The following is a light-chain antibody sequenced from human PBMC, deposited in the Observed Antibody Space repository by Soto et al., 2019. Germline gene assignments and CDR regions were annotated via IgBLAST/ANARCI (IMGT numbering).Light chain of an antibody. CDR2: ASF. CDR1: QSISSF. V-gene: IGKV1-39*01. Sequence: DIQMTQSPSSLSVFVGDRVTSTCRASQSISSFLNWYQQKPGKAPKLLIYASFNLQSGVPSRFSGSGSGTDFALTISSLQPEDFATYYCQQSYSTPYTVGQGTKLEIK. CDR3: QQSYSTPYT. J-gene: IGKJ2*01.